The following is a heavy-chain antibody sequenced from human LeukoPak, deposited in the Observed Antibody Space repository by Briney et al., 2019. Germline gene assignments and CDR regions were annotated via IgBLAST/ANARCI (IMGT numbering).Heavy chain of an antibody. V-gene: IGHV3-9*03. CDR3: AKGDSYAYNYYMDV. CDR2: ISWNSGSI. J-gene: IGHJ6*03. CDR1: GFTFDDYA. Sequence: PGGSLRLSCAASGFTFDDYAMHWVRQAPGKGLEWVSGISWNSGSIAYADSVKGRFTISRDNAKNSLYLQMNSLRAEDMALYYCAKGDSYAYNYYMDVWGKGTTVTVSS. D-gene: IGHD5-18*01.